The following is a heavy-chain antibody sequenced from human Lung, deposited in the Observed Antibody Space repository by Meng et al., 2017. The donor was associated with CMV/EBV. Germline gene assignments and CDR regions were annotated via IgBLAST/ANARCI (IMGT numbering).Heavy chain of an antibody. D-gene: IGHD2-2*02. V-gene: IGHV3-53*01. CDR1: GFTVSSNY. CDR2: IYSGGST. J-gene: IGHJ4*02. Sequence: GESLKISCAASGFTVSSNYMSWVRQAPGKGLEWVSVIYSGGSTYYADSVKGRFTISRDNSKNTLYLQMNSLRAEDTAVYYCARIVVPAAIDYWGQGTVVTVSS. CDR3: ARIVVPAAIDY.